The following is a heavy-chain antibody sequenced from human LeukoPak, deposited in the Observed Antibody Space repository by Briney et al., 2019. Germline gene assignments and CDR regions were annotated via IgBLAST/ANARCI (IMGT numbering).Heavy chain of an antibody. CDR1: GGSISSSSYY. D-gene: IGHD6-25*01. J-gene: IGHJ4*02. CDR3: ARGRWGSGYYFDY. Sequence: PSETLSLTCTVSGGSISSSSYYWGWIRQPPGKGLEWIGSIYYSGSTYYNPSLKSRVTISVDTSKNQFSLKLSSVTAADTAAYYCARGRWGSGYYFDYWGQGTLVTVSS. V-gene: IGHV4-39*01. CDR2: IYYSGST.